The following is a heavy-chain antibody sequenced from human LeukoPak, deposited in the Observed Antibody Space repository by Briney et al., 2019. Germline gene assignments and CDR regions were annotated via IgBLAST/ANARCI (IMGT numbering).Heavy chain of an antibody. CDR1: GFNFDEYP. CDR3: VKFYGSGTYYNNYFDY. D-gene: IGHD3-10*01. V-gene: IGHV3-43*02. Sequence: GGSLRLSCAASGFNFDEYPMHWVRQAPGKGLEWVAAITGNGGSTDYGDSVKGRCTISRDNPKNSLFRQMNRLRTEDTALYYCVKFYGSGTYYNNYFDYWGQGALVTVSP. J-gene: IGHJ4*02. CDR2: ITGNGGST.